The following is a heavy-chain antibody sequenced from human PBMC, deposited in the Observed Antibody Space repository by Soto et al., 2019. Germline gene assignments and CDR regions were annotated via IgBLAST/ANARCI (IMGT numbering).Heavy chain of an antibody. CDR3: ARAYCISTSCPPSYFDY. V-gene: IGHV3-30-3*01. D-gene: IGHD2-2*01. CDR2: ISYDGSNK. J-gene: IGHJ4*02. Sequence: PGGSLRLSCAASGFTFSSYAMHWVRQAPGKGLEWVAVISYDGSNKYYADTVKGRFTISRDNSKNTLYLQMNSLRAEDTAVYYCARAYCISTSCPPSYFDYWGQGTLVTVSS. CDR1: GFTFSSYA.